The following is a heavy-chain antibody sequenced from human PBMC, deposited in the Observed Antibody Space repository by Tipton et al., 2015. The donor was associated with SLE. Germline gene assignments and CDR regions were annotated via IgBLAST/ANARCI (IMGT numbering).Heavy chain of an antibody. J-gene: IGHJ4*02. D-gene: IGHD6-19*01. CDR3: VPPGGS. Sequence: SLRLSCVVSGITFRSYWMNWARQAPGKGLEWVANIKQDGSERNYVDSVKGRFSISRDNAKNSVFLQMNSLRVEDTAVYYCVPPGGSWGQGTLVTVSS. V-gene: IGHV3-7*01. CDR2: IKQDGSER. CDR1: GITFRSYW.